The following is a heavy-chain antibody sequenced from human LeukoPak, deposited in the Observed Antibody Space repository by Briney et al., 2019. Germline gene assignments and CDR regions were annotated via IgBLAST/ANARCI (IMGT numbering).Heavy chain of an antibody. CDR1: GDSVSSGGYY. J-gene: IGHJ4*02. Sequence: PSQTLSLTCTVSGDSVSSGGYYWTWIRQPPLKGLEWIGAIYQSGYTYYNPSLKNRVTISEDRSKNQFSLKVRSVTAADTAVYYCAAMTTVTTGPLEDWGQGTLVTVSS. CDR2: IYQSGYT. CDR3: AAMTTVTTGPLED. V-gene: IGHV4-30-2*01. D-gene: IGHD4-17*01.